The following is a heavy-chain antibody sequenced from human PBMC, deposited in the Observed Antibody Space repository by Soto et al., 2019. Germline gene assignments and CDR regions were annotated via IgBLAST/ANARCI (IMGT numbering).Heavy chain of an antibody. Sequence: EVQLAESGGGLAQPGGSLRLSCAASGFTLSGYAMDWVRQAPGKGLEYVSGISSNGVGTYYANSVPGRFTITRDNSKNTVYLQMDILRPEDMAAYDCARRARRDFYYMDVWGKGTPVTVSS. J-gene: IGHJ6*03. CDR1: GFTLSGYA. V-gene: IGHV3-64*01. CDR2: ISSNGVGT. CDR3: ARRARRDFYYMDV. D-gene: IGHD6-6*01.